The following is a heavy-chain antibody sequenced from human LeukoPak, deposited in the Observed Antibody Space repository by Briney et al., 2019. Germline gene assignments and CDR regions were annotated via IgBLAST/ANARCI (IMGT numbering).Heavy chain of an antibody. CDR2: INAGNGNT. Sequence: ASVPVSCKASGYTFTSYAMHWVRQAPGQRLEWMGWINAGNGNTKYSQKFQGRVTINRDTSASTAYMELSSLRCEDTAVYYCARDPVCGGDCNFGPVDYWGQGTLVTVSS. CDR1: GYTFTSYA. D-gene: IGHD2-21*02. V-gene: IGHV1-3*01. J-gene: IGHJ4*02. CDR3: ARDPVCGGDCNFGPVDY.